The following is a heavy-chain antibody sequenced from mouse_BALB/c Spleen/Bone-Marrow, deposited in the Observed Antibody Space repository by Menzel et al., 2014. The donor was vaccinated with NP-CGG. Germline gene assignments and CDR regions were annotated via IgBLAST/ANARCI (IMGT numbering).Heavy chain of an antibody. J-gene: IGHJ3*01. D-gene: IGHD1-1*01. CDR1: GYSFAGYT. V-gene: IGHV1-18*01. Sequence: EVQLQRSGPELVKPGASMKISCKASGYSFAGYTMNWVKRSHGKNLEWIGLINPYNGGSSYNQKFKGKATLTVDKSSSTAYMELLSLTSEDSAVYYCAREGYGSSYGFAYWGQGTLVTVSA. CDR2: INPYNGGS. CDR3: AREGYGSSYGFAY.